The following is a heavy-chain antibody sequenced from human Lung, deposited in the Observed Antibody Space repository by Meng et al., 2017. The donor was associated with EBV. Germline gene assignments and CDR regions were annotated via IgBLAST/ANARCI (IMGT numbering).Heavy chain of an antibody. J-gene: IGHJ4*02. V-gene: IGHV4-34*01. CDR1: GGSFSGYY. CDR3: ARALFDYYDSSGYYDY. D-gene: IGHD3-22*01. CDR2: INHSGST. Sequence: GQLRQWGAGLLKPSEPLSLTCAVYGGSFSGYYWSWIRQPPGKGLEWIGEINHSGSTNYNPSLKSRVTISVDTSKNQFSLKLSSVTAADTAVYYCARALFDYYDSSGYYDYWGQGTLVTVSS.